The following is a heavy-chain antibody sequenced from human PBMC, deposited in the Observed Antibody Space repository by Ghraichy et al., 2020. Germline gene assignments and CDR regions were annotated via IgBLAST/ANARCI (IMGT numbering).Heavy chain of an antibody. J-gene: IGHJ4*02. CDR1: GFTFSSYS. D-gene: IGHD3-10*01. V-gene: IGHV3-21*01. CDR2: ISSSSSYI. CDR3: ARDLGSGSSGWY. Sequence: LSLTCAASGFTFSSYSMNWVRQAPGKGLEWVSSISSSSSYIYYADSVKGRFTISRDNAKNSLYLQMNSLRAEDTAVYYCARDLGSGSSGWYWGQGTLVTVSS.